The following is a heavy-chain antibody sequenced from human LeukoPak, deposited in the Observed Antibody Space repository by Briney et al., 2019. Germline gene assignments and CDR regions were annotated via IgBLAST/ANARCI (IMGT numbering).Heavy chain of an antibody. D-gene: IGHD3-10*01. V-gene: IGHV4-30-4*08. CDR1: GGSISSGDYY. CDR2: IYYSGST. CDR3: ARVLLWFGELLGNWYFDL. Sequence: KPSQTLSLTCTVSGGSISSGDYYWSWIRQPPGKGLEWIGYIYYSGSTYYNPSLKSRVTISVDTPKNQFSLKLSSVTAADTAVYYCARVLLWFGELLGNWYFDLWGRGTLVTVSS. J-gene: IGHJ2*01.